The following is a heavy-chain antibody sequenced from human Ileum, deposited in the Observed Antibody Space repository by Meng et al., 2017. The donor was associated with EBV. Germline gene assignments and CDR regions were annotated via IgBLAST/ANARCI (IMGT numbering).Heavy chain of an antibody. V-gene: IGHV2-5*02. CDR2: IYWDDDK. Sequence: QITLKESGPTLVKSTQTPTLTCTFSGFSLSTSGVGVGWFRQPPGKALEWLALIYWDDDKRYSPSLKSRLTITKDTSKNQVVLTMTNMDPVDTATYYCARFIVVVPAAHYNWFDPWGQGTLGTVSS. CDR3: ARFIVVVPAAHYNWFDP. J-gene: IGHJ5*02. CDR1: GFSLSTSGVG. D-gene: IGHD2-2*01.